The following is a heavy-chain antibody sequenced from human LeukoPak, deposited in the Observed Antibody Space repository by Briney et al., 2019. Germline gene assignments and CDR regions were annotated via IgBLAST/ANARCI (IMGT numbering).Heavy chain of an antibody. CDR3: ARQAYGSHFDAFDI. Sequence: GESLKISCKGSGYSFTTYWIGWVRQMPGKGLEWMGVIYPGDSDTRYSPSFQGQVTFSADKSINTAYLHWSSLKASDTAIYYCARQAYGSHFDAFDIWGQGTMVTVSS. J-gene: IGHJ3*02. D-gene: IGHD3-22*01. V-gene: IGHV5-51*01. CDR2: IYPGDSDT. CDR1: GYSFTTYW.